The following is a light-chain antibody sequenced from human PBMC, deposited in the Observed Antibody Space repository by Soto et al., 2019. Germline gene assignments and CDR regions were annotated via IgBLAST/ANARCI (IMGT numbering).Light chain of an antibody. CDR2: EGS. CDR3: CSYAPGSTWV. Sequence: QSVLTQPASVSGSPGQSITLSCTGITSDVESYKRVSWYQQYPGKAPKLMIYEGSQRPSGVSDRFSGSKSGNTASLTISGLRAEDEADYYCCSYAPGSTWVFGGGTKLTVL. CDR1: TSDVESYKR. J-gene: IGLJ3*02. V-gene: IGLV2-23*01.